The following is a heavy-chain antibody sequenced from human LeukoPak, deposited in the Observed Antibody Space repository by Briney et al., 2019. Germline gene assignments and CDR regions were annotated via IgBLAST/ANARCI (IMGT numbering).Heavy chain of an antibody. V-gene: IGHV3-48*01. D-gene: IGHD5-18*01. Sequence: GGSLRLSCAASGSTFSSYSITSVRQAPGKGLEWVSYISSISGTINYADSVKGRFTISGDNARNSLFLQMNSLRAEDTAVYYCARDHNYAFDYWGQGTLVTVSS. CDR3: ARDHNYAFDY. J-gene: IGHJ4*02. CDR2: ISSISGTI. CDR1: GSTFSSYS.